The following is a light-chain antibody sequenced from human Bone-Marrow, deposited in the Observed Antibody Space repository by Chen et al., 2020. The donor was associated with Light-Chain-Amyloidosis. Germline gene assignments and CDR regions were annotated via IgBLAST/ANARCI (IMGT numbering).Light chain of an antibody. CDR2: DAS. Sequence: SYVLTQPSSVSVAPGQTATIACGGNNIASTSVHWYQQTPGQAPLLVVYDASDRPSGIPERLSGANSGNTATLTIRGVEAGDEADYYCQVWDRSSDRPVFGGGTKLTVL. V-gene: IGLV3-21*02. CDR3: QVWDRSSDRPV. CDR1: NIASTS. J-gene: IGLJ3*02.